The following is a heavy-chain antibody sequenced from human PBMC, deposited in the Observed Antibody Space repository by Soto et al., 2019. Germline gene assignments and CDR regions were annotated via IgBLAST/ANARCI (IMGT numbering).Heavy chain of an antibody. V-gene: IGHV4-28*01. CDR1: GYSISSSNW. J-gene: IGHJ4*02. CDR2: IYYSGST. D-gene: IGHD4-17*01. Sequence: SETLSLTCAVSGYSISSSNWWGWIRQPPGKGLEWIGYIYYSGSTYYNPSLKSRVTMSVDTSKNQFSLKLSSVTAVDTAVYYCVLMTTVTTPDYWGQGTLFTVS. CDR3: VLMTTVTTPDY.